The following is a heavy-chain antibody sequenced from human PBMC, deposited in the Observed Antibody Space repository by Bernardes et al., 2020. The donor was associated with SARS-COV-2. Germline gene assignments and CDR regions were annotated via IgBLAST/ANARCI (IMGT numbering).Heavy chain of an antibody. CDR2: NNHRGST. Sequence: SWVRPAPGEGVGWDGENNHRGSTNYNPSLQSRVTISVDTSKNQFSLKLSSVTAADTAVYYCARGSIAAAGENYYYYYGMDVWGQGTTVTVSS. D-gene: IGHD6-13*01. V-gene: IGHV4-34*01. J-gene: IGHJ6*02. CDR3: ARGSIAAAGENYYYYYGMDV.